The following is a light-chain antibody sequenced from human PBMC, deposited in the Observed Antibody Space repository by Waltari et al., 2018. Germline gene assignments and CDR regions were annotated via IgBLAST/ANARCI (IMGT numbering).Light chain of an antibody. Sequence: QSALTQPASVSGSPGQSITISCTGTSSDVGGYNYVSWYQQHPGKAPKLMIYEVSNRALGVSNPFPGPKAGNPASPTHLGLQAEDEADYYCSSFTSTTPYVFGTGTKVTVL. CDR3: SSFTSTTPYV. CDR2: EVS. V-gene: IGLV2-14*01. J-gene: IGLJ1*01. CDR1: SSDVGGYNY.